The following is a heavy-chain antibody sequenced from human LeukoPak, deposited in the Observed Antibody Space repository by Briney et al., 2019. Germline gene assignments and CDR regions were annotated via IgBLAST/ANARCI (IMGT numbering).Heavy chain of an antibody. CDR3: AXXXVAXAGXGXXWXXP. CDR2: ISSSSSYI. Sequence: CXASGFTFSSYSMNWVRQAPGKGLEWVSSISSSSSYIYYADSVKGRFTISRDNAKNSLYLKMNSLRAEDTAVYDCAXXXVAXAGXGXXWXXPWGQGTLVTVSS. D-gene: IGHD6-19*01. CDR1: GFTFSSYS. J-gene: IGHJ5*02. V-gene: IGHV3-21*01.